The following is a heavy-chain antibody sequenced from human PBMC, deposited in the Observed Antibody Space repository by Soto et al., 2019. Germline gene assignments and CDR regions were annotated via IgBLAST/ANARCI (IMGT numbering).Heavy chain of an antibody. CDR3: ARVGYGVDALSN. Sequence: SSETLSLTCTVSGAPISSGDYYWSWVRQAPGKGLEWVGYIYYSGSTYYNPSLKRRLDISLDVSKNLFSLRLTSVTASDTAVYFCARVGYGVDALSNWGPGKLVTVSS. J-gene: IGHJ4*02. V-gene: IGHV4-30-4*01. D-gene: IGHD4-17*01. CDR2: IYYSGST. CDR1: GAPISSGDYY.